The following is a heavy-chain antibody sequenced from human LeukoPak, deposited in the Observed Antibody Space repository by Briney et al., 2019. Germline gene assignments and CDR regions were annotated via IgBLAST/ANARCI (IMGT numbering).Heavy chain of an antibody. CDR1: GGTFSSYA. Sequence: SVKVSCKASGGTFSSYAISWVRQAPGQGLEWMGGIIPIFGTANYAQKLQGRVTITTDESTSTAYMELSSLRSEDTAVYYCARDREGNGGHYYYYYMDVWGKGTTVTVSS. CDR2: IIPIFGTA. V-gene: IGHV1-69*05. D-gene: IGHD4-23*01. J-gene: IGHJ6*03. CDR3: ARDREGNGGHYYYYYMDV.